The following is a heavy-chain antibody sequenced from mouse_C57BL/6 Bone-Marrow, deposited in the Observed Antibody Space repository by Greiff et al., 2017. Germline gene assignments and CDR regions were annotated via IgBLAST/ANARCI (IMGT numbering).Heavy chain of an antibody. J-gene: IGHJ3*01. Sequence: QVQLQESGPGLVAPSQSLSITCTVSWFSLTSSAISWVRQPPGKGLAWLGVLWTGGGTNYNSAIKSRLSNSKDNSKIKVFLKMNSLQTDDTARYYCARNKGDYGNPDWFAYWGQGTLVTVSA. CDR1: WFSLTSSA. D-gene: IGHD2-1*01. CDR2: LWTGGGT. V-gene: IGHV2-9-1*01. CDR3: ARNKGDYGNPDWFAY.